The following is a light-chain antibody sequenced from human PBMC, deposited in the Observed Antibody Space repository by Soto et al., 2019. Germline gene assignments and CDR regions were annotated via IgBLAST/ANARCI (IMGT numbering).Light chain of an antibody. CDR1: SGHSSYI. CDR3: ETWDSNTRV. V-gene: IGLV4-60*02. J-gene: IGLJ3*02. CDR2: LEGSGSY. Sequence: QLVLTQSSSASASLGSSVKLTCTLSSGHSSYIIAWHQQQPGKAPRYLMKLEGSGSYNKGSGVPDRFSGSSSGADRYLTLSSLQFEDEADYYCETWDSNTRVFGGGTKLTVL.